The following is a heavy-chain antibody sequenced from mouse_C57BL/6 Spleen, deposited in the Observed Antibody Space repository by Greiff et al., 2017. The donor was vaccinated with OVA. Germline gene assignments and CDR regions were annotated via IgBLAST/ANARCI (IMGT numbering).Heavy chain of an antibody. V-gene: IGHV1-39*01. CDR3: ARGELGRGYYAMDY. J-gene: IGHJ4*01. CDR1: GYSFTDYN. Sequence: EVKLMESGPELVKPGASVKISCKASGYSFTDYNMNWVKQSNGKSLEWIGVINPNYGTTSYNQKFKGKATLTVDQSSSTAYMQLNSLTSEDSAVYYCARGELGRGYYAMDYWGQGTSVTVSS. D-gene: IGHD4-1*01. CDR2: INPNYGTT.